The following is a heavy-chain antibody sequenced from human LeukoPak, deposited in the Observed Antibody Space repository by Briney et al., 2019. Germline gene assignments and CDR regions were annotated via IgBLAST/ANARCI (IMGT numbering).Heavy chain of an antibody. CDR1: GFTFSSYA. D-gene: IGHD5-24*01. CDR2: ISGSGGST. Sequence: PGGSLRLSCAASGFTFSSYAMSWVRQAPGKGLEWVSAISGSGGSTYYADSVKGRFTISRDNSKNTLYLQMNSLRAEDTAVYYCARGRDGYNLALDYWGQGTLVTVSS. CDR3: ARGRDGYNLALDY. J-gene: IGHJ4*02. V-gene: IGHV3-23*01.